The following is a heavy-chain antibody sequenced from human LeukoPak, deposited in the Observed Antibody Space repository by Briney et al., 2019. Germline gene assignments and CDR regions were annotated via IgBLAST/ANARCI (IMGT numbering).Heavy chain of an antibody. Sequence: GGSLRLSCAASGFTFSSYAMSWVRQAPGKGLEWVSAISGSGGSTYYADSVKGRFTISRENAKNSLYLQMNSLRAGDTAVYYCARAQGYSSGWPLDYWGQGSLVTVSS. CDR3: ARAQGYSSGWPLDY. CDR1: GFTFSSYA. J-gene: IGHJ4*02. CDR2: ISGSGGST. D-gene: IGHD6-19*01. V-gene: IGHV3-23*01.